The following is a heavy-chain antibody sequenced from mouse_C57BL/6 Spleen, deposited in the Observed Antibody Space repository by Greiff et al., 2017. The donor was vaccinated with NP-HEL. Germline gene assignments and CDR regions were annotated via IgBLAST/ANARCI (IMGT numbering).Heavy chain of an antibody. V-gene: IGHV1-18*01. Sequence: VQLKESGPELVKPGASVKIPCKASGYTFTDYNMDWVKQSHGKSLEWIGDINPNNGGTIYNQKFKGKATLTVDKSSSTAYMELRSLTSEDTAVYYCARWGGNWGFCDYWGQGTTLTVSS. CDR3: ARWGGNWGFCDY. CDR1: GYTFTDYN. D-gene: IGHD4-1*01. J-gene: IGHJ2*01. CDR2: INPNNGGT.